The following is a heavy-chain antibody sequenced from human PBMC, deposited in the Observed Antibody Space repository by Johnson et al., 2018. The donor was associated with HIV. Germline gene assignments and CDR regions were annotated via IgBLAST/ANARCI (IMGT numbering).Heavy chain of an antibody. V-gene: IGHV3-11*01. Sequence: QVQLVESGGGVVQPGGSLRLSCAASGFTFSDYYMSWIRQAPGKGLEWVSYISSSGSTIYYADSLKGRFTISRDNSKSSLYLQMNSLRTEDTALYYCATDMGRGVVTAIHYAIDIGGQGTMVTVSS. CDR3: ATDMGRGVVTAIHYAIDI. D-gene: IGHD2-21*02. J-gene: IGHJ3*02. CDR2: ISSSGSTI. CDR1: GFTFSDYY.